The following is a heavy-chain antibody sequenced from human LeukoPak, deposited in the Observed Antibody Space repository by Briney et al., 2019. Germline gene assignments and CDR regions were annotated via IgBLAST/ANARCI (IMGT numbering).Heavy chain of an antibody. CDR2: IYYSGST. CDR3: ARQLGNYDFWSGYYTGSHMDV. CDR1: GGSFSGYY. D-gene: IGHD3-3*01. J-gene: IGHJ6*03. V-gene: IGHV4-39*01. Sequence: PSETLSLTCAVYGGSFSGYYWGWIRQPPGKGLEWIGSIYYSGSTYYNPSLKSRVTISVDTSKNQFSLKLSSVTAADTAVYYCARQLGNYDFWSGYYTGSHMDVWGKGTTVTVSS.